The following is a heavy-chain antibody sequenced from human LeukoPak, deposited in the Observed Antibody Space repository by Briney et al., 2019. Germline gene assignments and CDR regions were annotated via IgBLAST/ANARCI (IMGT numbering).Heavy chain of an antibody. J-gene: IGHJ3*01. D-gene: IGHD6-13*01. Sequence: KASETLSLTCTVFGGPITGYHWSWIRQPPGKGLEWIGYVSYRGSTNYNPSLKSRVTISVDTSKNQFSLKLSSVTAADTAVYYCARPYSSNWYDAFHFWGQGTMVTVSS. CDR3: ARPYSSNWYDAFHF. V-gene: IGHV4-59*01. CDR1: GGPITGYH. CDR2: VSYRGST.